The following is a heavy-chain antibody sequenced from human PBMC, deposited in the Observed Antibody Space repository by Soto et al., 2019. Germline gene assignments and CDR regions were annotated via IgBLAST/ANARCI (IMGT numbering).Heavy chain of an antibody. CDR1: GYTFTSYG. J-gene: IGHJ6*02. Sequence: ASVKVSCKASGYTFTSYGISWVRQAPGQGLEWMGWISAYNGNTNYAQKLQGRVTMTTDTSTSTAYMELRSLRSDDTAVYYCASARGLEPVGHYSYYYGMDVWGQGTTVTVSS. CDR3: ASARGLEPVGHYSYYYGMDV. D-gene: IGHD1-1*01. V-gene: IGHV1-18*01. CDR2: ISAYNGNT.